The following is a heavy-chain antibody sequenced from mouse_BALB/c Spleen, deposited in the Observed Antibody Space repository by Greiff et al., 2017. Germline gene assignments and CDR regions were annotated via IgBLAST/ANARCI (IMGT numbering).Heavy chain of an antibody. J-gene: IGHJ3*01. CDR2: IYPGDGDT. CDR1: GYAFSSSW. V-gene: IGHV1-82*01. D-gene: IGHD1-1*01. Sequence: QVQLQQSGPELVKPGASVKISCKASGYAFSSSWMNWVKQRPGQGLEWIGRIYPGDGDTNYNGKFKGKATLTADKSSSTAYMQLSSLTSVDSAVYFCARGTTVEAWFAYWGQGTLVTVSA. CDR3: ARGTTVEAWFAY.